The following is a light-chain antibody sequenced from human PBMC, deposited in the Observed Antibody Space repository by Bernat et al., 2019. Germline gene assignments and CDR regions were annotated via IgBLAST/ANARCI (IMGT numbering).Light chain of an antibody. CDR1: QSISSW. V-gene: IGKV1-5*03. Sequence: DIQMTQSPSTLSASVGDRVTITCRASQSISSWLAWYQQKPGKAPKLLIYKASSLESGVPSRFSGSGSETEFTLTISSLQPDDFATYYCQQYNGYSETFGQGTKVEI. J-gene: IGKJ1*01. CDR3: QQYNGYSET. CDR2: KAS.